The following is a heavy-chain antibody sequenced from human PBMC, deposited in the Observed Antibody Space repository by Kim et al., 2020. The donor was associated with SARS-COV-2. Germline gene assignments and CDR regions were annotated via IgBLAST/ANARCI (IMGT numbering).Heavy chain of an antibody. Sequence: AAGRGRFTISRDNSKNTLFLQMSSRTADDTAVYYCARTRSCSGTSCYVDFWGQGTLVTVSS. CDR3: ARTRSCSGTSCYVDF. D-gene: IGHD2-2*01. J-gene: IGHJ4*02. V-gene: IGHV3-23*01.